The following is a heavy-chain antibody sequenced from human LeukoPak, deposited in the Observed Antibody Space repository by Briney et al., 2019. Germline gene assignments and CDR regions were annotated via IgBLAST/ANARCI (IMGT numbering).Heavy chain of an antibody. CDR1: GYTFTGYY. Sequence: ASVKVSCRASGYTFTGYYMHWVRQAPGQGLEWMGWINPNSGGTNYAQKFQGRVTMTRDTSISTAYMELSRLRSDDTAVYYCARDGVGARPYAFDYWGQGTLVTVSS. D-gene: IGHD1-26*01. CDR2: INPNSGGT. V-gene: IGHV1-2*02. CDR3: ARDGVGARPYAFDY. J-gene: IGHJ4*02.